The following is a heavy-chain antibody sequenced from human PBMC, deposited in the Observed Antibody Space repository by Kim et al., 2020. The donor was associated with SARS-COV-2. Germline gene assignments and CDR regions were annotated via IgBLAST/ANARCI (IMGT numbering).Heavy chain of an antibody. D-gene: IGHD6-13*01. CDR1: GYTFTSYG. Sequence: ASVKVSCKASGYTFTSYGISWVRQAPGQGLEWMGWISAYNGNTNYAQKLQGRVTMTTDTSTSTAYMELRSLRSDDTAVYYCARETAYSSSWYGPYYFDYWGHGTLVPVSS. CDR3: ARETAYSSSWYGPYYFDY. CDR2: ISAYNGNT. V-gene: IGHV1-18*01. J-gene: IGHJ4*01.